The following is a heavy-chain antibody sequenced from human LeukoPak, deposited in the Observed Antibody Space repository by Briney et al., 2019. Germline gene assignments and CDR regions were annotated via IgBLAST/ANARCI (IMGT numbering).Heavy chain of an antibody. Sequence: GGSLRLSCTASGFTFSTYWMSWVRQAPRKGLGWVANIKEDGSEIFYVESVKGRFTISRDNTKTSLYLQMNSLRAEGTAVYYCARPSLSSGSYFDHWGQGALVTVSS. CDR3: ARPSLSSGSYFDH. CDR1: GFTFSTYW. V-gene: IGHV3-7*01. J-gene: IGHJ4*02. CDR2: IKEDGSEI. D-gene: IGHD6-19*01.